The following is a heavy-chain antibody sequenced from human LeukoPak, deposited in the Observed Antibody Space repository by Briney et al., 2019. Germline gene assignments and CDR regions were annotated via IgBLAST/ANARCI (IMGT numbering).Heavy chain of an antibody. J-gene: IGHJ4*02. CDR2: ISYDGSNK. CDR3: AKEAVGYCSGGSCHFDY. Sequence: GRSLRLSCAASGFTFSSYGMHWVRRAPGKGLEWVAVISYDGSNKYYADSVKGRFTISRDNSKNTLYLQMNSLRAEDTAVYYCAKEAVGYCSGGSCHFDYWGQGTLVTVSS. V-gene: IGHV3-30*18. CDR1: GFTFSSYG. D-gene: IGHD2-15*01.